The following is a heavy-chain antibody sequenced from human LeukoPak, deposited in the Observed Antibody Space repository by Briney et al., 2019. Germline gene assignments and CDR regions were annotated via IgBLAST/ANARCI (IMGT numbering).Heavy chain of an antibody. Sequence: RTGESLRLSCAASGFTFSSYSMNWVRQAPGKGLEWVSYISNSSSTIYYADSVKGRFTISRDNAKNSLYLQMNSLRAEDTAVYYCARDMVRGLLALDYWGQGTLVTVSS. V-gene: IGHV3-48*01. CDR3: ARDMVRGLLALDY. D-gene: IGHD3-10*01. CDR1: GFTFSSYS. CDR2: ISNSSSTI. J-gene: IGHJ4*02.